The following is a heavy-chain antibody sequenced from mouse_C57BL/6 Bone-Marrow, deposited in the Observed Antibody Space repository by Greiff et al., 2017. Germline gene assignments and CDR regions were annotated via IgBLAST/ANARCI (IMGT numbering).Heavy chain of an antibody. CDR1: GFTFSDYY. CDR3: ARRSYYGSHDY. D-gene: IGHD1-1*01. V-gene: IGHV5-12*01. J-gene: IGHJ2*01. Sequence: DVKLVESGGGLVQPGGSLKLSCAASGFTFSDYYMYWVRQTPEKRLEWVAYISNGGGSTYYPDTVKGRFTISRDNAKNTLYLQMSRLKSEDTAMYYCARRSYYGSHDYWGQGTTLTVSS. CDR2: ISNGGGST.